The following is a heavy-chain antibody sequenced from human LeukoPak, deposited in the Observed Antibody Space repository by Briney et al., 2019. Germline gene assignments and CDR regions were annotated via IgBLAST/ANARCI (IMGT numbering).Heavy chain of an antibody. Sequence: GGSLRLSCAASGFTFSSYSMNWVRQAPGKGLEWVSSISSSSSYIYFADSVKGRFTISRDNAKNSLYLQMNSLRAEDTAVYYCATNYDSSGYFPYFDYWGQGTLVTVSS. CDR1: GFTFSSYS. D-gene: IGHD3-22*01. J-gene: IGHJ4*02. CDR2: ISSSSSYI. CDR3: ATNYDSSGYFPYFDY. V-gene: IGHV3-21*04.